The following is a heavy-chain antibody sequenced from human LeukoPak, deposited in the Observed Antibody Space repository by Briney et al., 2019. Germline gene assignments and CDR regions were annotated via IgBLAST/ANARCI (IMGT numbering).Heavy chain of an antibody. CDR3: ARRELSWDGRKSYYYYMDV. CDR2: INHSGST. CDR1: GGSFSGYY. J-gene: IGHJ6*03. V-gene: IGHV4-34*01. D-gene: IGHD1-26*01. Sequence: SETLSLTCAVYGGSFSGYYWSWIRQPPGKGLEWIGEINHSGSTNYNPSLKSRVTISVDTSKNQFSLKLSSVTAADTAVYYCARRELSWDGRKSYYYYMDVWGKGTTVTVSS.